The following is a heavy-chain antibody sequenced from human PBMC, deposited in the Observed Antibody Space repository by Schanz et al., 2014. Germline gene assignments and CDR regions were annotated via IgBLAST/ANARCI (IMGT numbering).Heavy chain of an antibody. Sequence: EVQLVDSGGGLVKPGGSLRLSCTASGFTFSSYAMSWVRQAPGKGLEWVSAISGSGGSTYYADSVKGRFTISRDNFKGALYLQMSSLRAEDTAVYYCAKSLESCPGGRCSRGYFDYWGQGTLVTVSS. V-gene: IGHV3-23*04. J-gene: IGHJ4*02. CDR3: AKSLESCPGGRCSRGYFDY. CDR1: GFTFSSYA. D-gene: IGHD2-8*02. CDR2: ISGSGGST.